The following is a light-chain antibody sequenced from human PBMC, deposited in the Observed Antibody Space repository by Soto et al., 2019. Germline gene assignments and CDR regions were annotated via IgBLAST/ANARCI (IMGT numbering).Light chain of an antibody. V-gene: IGKV3-20*01. CDR1: QSVSSSY. CDR2: GAS. Sequence: EIVLTQSPGTPSLSPGERATLSCRASQSVSSSYLAWYQQKPGQAPRLLIYGASSRATGIPDRFSGSGSGTDFTLTISRLEPEDFAVYYCQQYGSSHGNTFGQGTKLEIK. J-gene: IGKJ2*01. CDR3: QQYGSSHGNT.